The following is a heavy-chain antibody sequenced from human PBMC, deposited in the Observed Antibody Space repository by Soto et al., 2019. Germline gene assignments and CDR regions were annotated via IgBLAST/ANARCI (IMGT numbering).Heavy chain of an antibody. CDR2: ISYDGSNK. CDR3: AREMGSVVVVGNYFDY. CDR1: GFTFSSYA. J-gene: IGHJ4*02. V-gene: IGHV3-30-3*01. D-gene: IGHD2-15*01. Sequence: QVQLVESGGGVVQPGRSLRLSCAASGFTFSSYAMHWVRQAPGKGLEWVAVISYDGSNKYYADSVKGRFTISRDNSKNTLYMQMNSLRAENTAVYYCAREMGSVVVVGNYFDYSGQGTLVTVSS.